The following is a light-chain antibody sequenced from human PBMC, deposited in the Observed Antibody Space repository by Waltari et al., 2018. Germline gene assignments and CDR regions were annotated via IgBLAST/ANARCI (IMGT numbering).Light chain of an antibody. V-gene: IGLV1-44*01. CDR2: SDN. J-gene: IGLJ3*02. Sequence: QSILTQTPSTSGTPGQRVTISCSGSKSNIGSNTVHWFQQFPGTAPRVLIHSDNQRPSGVPDRFSGSKSGTSASLAISGLQSEDEADYYCAAWDDSLNGRVFGGGTKLTVL. CDR3: AAWDDSLNGRV. CDR1: KSNIGSNT.